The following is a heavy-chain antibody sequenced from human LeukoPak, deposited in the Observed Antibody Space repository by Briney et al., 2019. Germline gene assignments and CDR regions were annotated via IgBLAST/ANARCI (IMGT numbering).Heavy chain of an antibody. Sequence: PSETLSLTCTVSGYSISSGYYWGWIRQPPGKGLAWIGSIYHSGSTYYNPSLKSRVTISVDTSKNQFSLKLSSVTAADTAVYYCARDGRLNYYDSSGYSSFDPWGQGTLVTVSS. CDR3: ARDGRLNYYDSSGYSSFDP. D-gene: IGHD3-22*01. V-gene: IGHV4-38-2*02. CDR1: GYSISSGYY. J-gene: IGHJ5*02. CDR2: IYHSGST.